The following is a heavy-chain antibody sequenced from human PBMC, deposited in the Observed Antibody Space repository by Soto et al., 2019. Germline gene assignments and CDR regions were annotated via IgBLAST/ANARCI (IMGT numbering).Heavy chain of an antibody. CDR3: ATPSTAYCTNGVCYSSWFDP. V-gene: IGHV1-24*01. Sequence: ASVKVSCKVSGYTLTELSMHWVRQAPGKGLEWMGGFDPEDVETIYAQKFQVRVTMTEDTSTDTAYMKLSSLRSEETPLYYCATPSTAYCTNGVCYSSWFDPWGKGTLVTVSS. CDR1: GYTLTELS. J-gene: IGHJ5*02. D-gene: IGHD2-8*01. CDR2: FDPEDVET.